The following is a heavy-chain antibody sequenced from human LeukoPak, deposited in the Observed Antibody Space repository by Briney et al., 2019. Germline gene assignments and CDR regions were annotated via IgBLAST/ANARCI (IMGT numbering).Heavy chain of an antibody. D-gene: IGHD1-26*01. CDR1: GVSISSYY. J-gene: IGHJ4*02. CDR2: IYYSGST. CDR3: AKNTWELLQ. V-gene: IGHV4-59*01. Sequence: SETLSLTCIVSGVSISSYYWSWIRQPPGKGLEWIGYIYYSGSTNYNPSLKSRVTISVDTSKNQFSLKLSSVTAADTAVYYCAKNTWELLQWGQGTLVTVSS.